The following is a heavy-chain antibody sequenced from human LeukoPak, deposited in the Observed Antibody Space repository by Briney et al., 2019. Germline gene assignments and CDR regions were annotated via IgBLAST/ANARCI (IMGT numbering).Heavy chain of an antibody. Sequence: GGSLRLSCAASGFTFSSYWMRWVRQAPGKGLVWVSRINSDGSSTSYADSVKGRFTISRDNAKNTLYLQMNSLRAEDTAVYYCARAKPYYGDYALDYWGQGPLVTVSS. CDR3: ARAKPYYGDYALDY. CDR2: INSDGSST. V-gene: IGHV3-74*01. J-gene: IGHJ4*02. D-gene: IGHD4-17*01. CDR1: GFTFSSYW.